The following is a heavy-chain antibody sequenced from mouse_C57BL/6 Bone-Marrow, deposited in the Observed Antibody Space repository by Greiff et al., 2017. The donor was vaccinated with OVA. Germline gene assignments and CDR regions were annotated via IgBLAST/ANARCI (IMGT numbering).Heavy chain of an antibody. J-gene: IGHJ2*01. V-gene: IGHV1-15*01. CDR1: GYTFTDYE. CDR2: IDPETGGT. D-gene: IGHD2-12*01. CDR3: TTYDGDYFDY. Sequence: QVQLKQSGAELVRPGASVTLSCKASGYTFTDYEMHWVKQTPVHGLEWIGAIDPETGGTAYNQKFKGKAILTADKSSSTAYMELRSLTSEDSAVYYCTTYDGDYFDYWGQGTTLTVSS.